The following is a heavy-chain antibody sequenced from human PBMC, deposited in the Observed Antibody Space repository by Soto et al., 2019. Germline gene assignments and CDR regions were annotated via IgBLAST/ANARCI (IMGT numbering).Heavy chain of an antibody. CDR3: VRDNSHIIVTHFDL. CDR1: GFTFNDFE. V-gene: IGHV3-48*03. Sequence: PGGSLRLSFVASGFTFNDFEMNWFRQVPGKGLQWLAYVSFRGTTTYYEASVGGRFTISRDNAKNAVYLEMHRLGVDDTAIYYCVRDNSHIIVTHFDLCGKGNLVTVSS. D-gene: IGHD1-1*01. J-gene: IGHJ4*02. CDR2: VSFRGTTT.